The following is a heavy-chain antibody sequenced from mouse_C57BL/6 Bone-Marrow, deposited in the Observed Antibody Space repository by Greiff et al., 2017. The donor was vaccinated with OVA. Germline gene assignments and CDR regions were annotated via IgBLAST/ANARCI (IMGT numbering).Heavy chain of an antibody. J-gene: IGHJ4*01. CDR3: TRRVFYYYGSSSDYAMDY. D-gene: IGHD1-1*01. Sequence: EVQLQQSGAELVRPGASVKLSCTASGFNIKDDYMHWVKQRPEQGLEWIGWIDPENGDTEYASKFQGKATITADTSSNTAYLQLSSLTSEDTAVYYCTRRVFYYYGSSSDYAMDYWGQGTSVTVSS. CDR2: IDPENGDT. V-gene: IGHV14-4*01. CDR1: GFNIKDDY.